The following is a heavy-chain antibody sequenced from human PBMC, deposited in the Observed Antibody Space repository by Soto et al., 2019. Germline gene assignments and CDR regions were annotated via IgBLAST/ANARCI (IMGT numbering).Heavy chain of an antibody. Sequence: SVKVSCKASGGTFSSYAISWVRQAPGQGLEWMGGIIPIFGTANYAQKLQGRVTITADESTSTAYMELSSLRSEDTAVYYCARDDLASRLARGYYYYYGMDVWGQGTTVTVSS. J-gene: IGHJ6*02. CDR1: GGTFSSYA. D-gene: IGHD2-15*01. CDR2: IIPIFGTA. V-gene: IGHV1-69*13. CDR3: ARDDLASRLARGYYYYYGMDV.